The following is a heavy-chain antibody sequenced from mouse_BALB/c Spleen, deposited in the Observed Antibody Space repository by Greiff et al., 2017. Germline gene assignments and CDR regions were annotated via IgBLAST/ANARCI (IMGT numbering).Heavy chain of an antibody. V-gene: IGHV3-2*02. Sequence: EVKLMESGPGLVKPSQSLSLTCTVTGYSITSDYAWNWIRQFPGNKLEWMGYISYSGSTSYNPSLKSRISITRDTSKNQFFLQLNSVTTEDTATYYCASRGAWFAYWGQGTLVTVSA. D-gene: IGHD3-3*01. CDR3: ASRGAWFAY. CDR1: GYSITSDYA. CDR2: ISYSGST. J-gene: IGHJ3*01.